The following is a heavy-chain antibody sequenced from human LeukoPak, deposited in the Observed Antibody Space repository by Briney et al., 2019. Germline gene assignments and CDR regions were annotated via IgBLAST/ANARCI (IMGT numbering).Heavy chain of an antibody. V-gene: IGHV7-4-1*02. Sequence: ASVKVSCTASVYTFTYYGLNWVRQAPRQGLECLGGINTNTGNPTYAQGVTGRFVFSFDTSVNTAYLQITSLNIEDTAIYYCARSRRVVVPSTLNSADDYFYYMDVWGKGTTVTVSS. CDR3: ARSRRVVVPSTLNSADDYFYYMDV. CDR1: VYTFTYYG. J-gene: IGHJ6*03. CDR2: INTNTGNP. D-gene: IGHD2-15*01.